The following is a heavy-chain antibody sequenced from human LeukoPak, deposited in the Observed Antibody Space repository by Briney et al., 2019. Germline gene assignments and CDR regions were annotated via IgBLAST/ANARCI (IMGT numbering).Heavy chain of an antibody. J-gene: IGHJ6*03. Sequence: QAGGSLRLSCTASGFTFGDYSMNWVRQAPGKGLEWVGFIRSKAYGGTTEYAASVKGRFTISRDDSKSVAYLQMNSLKTEDTAVYYCTRPSSGGGLSSSSWYFRTDYYYMDVWGKGTTVTISS. V-gene: IGHV3-49*04. CDR1: GFTFGDYS. CDR2: IRSKAYGGTT. CDR3: TRPSSGGGLSSSSWYFRTDYYYMDV. D-gene: IGHD6-13*01.